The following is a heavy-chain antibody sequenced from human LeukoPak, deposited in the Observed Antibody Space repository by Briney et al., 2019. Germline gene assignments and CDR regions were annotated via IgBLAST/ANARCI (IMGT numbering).Heavy chain of an antibody. V-gene: IGHV1-46*01. CDR3: ARDAVDTAMVTTRYYYYMDV. Sequence: ASVKVSCKASGYTFTSYYMHWVRRAPGQGLEWMGIINPSGGSTSYAQKFQGRVTMTRDMSTSTVYMELSSLRSEDTAVYYCARDAVDTAMVTTRYYYYMDVWGKGTTVTVSS. J-gene: IGHJ6*03. CDR1: GYTFTSYY. D-gene: IGHD5-18*01. CDR2: INPSGGST.